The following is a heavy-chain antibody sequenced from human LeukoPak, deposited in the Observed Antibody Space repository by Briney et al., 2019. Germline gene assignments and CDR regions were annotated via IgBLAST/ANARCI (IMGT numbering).Heavy chain of an antibody. J-gene: IGHJ6*02. CDR3: AKEGGATIFGVVISGYGMDV. CDR1: GFTFDDYA. CDR2: ISWNSGSI. V-gene: IGHV3-9*01. D-gene: IGHD3-3*01. Sequence: PGRSLRLSCAASGFTFDDYAMHWVRQAPGKGLEWVSGISWNSGSIGYADSVKGRFTISRDNAKNSLYLQMSSLRAEDTALYYCAKEGGATIFGVVISGYGMDVWGQGTTVTVSS.